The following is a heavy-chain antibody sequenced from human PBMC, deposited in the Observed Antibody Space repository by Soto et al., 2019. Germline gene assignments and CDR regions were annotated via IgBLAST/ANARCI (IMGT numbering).Heavy chain of an antibody. D-gene: IGHD4-17*01. CDR2: ISAGNGNT. J-gene: IGHJ4*02. CDR1: GYTLTHYS. CDR3: ARDIGDPRKSPLDF. V-gene: IGHV1-3*01. Sequence: QVQLVQSGAEVRKPGASVKVSCKASGYTLTHYSMHWVRQAPGQRPEWMGWISAGNGNTKYSPKFHGRVTITWDTPASTVYMEMSSLRSEDTAVYFCARDIGDPRKSPLDFWGQGTLVTVSS.